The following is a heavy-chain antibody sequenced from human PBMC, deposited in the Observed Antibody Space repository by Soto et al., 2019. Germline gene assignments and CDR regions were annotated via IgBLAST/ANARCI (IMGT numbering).Heavy chain of an antibody. J-gene: IGHJ5*02. V-gene: IGHV3-21*02. CDR2: ISSNSAYL. CDR1: GFTFGSFP. D-gene: IGHD6-13*01. CDR3: TRDASRDSSARGWFDP. Sequence: EVQLVESGGGLVKPGGSLRLSFPASGFTFGSFPMNWVRQAPGKGLEWVSTISSNSAYLYYTDALRGRFTISRDNAKNSLHLQMNSLRAEDTAVYYCTRDASRDSSARGWFDPWGPGTLVTVSS.